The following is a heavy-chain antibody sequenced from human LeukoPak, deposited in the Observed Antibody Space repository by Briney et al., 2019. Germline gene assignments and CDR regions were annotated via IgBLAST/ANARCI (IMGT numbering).Heavy chain of an antibody. CDR1: GFTFSSYA. CDR2: LSGSGGSP. V-gene: IGHV3-23*01. CDR3: ARDLVYSSGWYAGELDH. J-gene: IGHJ4*02. Sequence: GGSLRLSCAASGFTFSSYAMSWVRQAPGKGLEWVSSLSGSGGSPNYANSVKGRFTISRDNSKNTLYLQMNSLRAEDTAVYYCARDLVYSSGWYAGELDHWGLGTLVIVSS. D-gene: IGHD6-19*01.